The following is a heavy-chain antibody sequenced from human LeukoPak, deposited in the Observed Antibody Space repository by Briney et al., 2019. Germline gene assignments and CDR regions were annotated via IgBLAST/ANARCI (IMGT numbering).Heavy chain of an antibody. Sequence: SETLSLTCAVYGGSFSGYYWSWIRQPPGKGLEWIGEINHSGSTNYNPSLKSRVTISVDTSKNQFSLKLSSVTAADTAVYYCARGATKQQLVLNWFDPWGQGTLVTVSS. CDR2: INHSGST. D-gene: IGHD6-13*01. CDR3: ARGATKQQLVLNWFDP. CDR1: GGSFSGYY. J-gene: IGHJ5*02. V-gene: IGHV4-34*01.